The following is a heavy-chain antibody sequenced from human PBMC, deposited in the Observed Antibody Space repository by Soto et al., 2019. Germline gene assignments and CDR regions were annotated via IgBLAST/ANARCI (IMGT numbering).Heavy chain of an antibody. V-gene: IGHV4-59*01. CDR3: ARALRYSGSYYPFDY. CDR2: IYYSGST. CDR1: GGSISSYY. J-gene: IGHJ4*02. Sequence: SETLSLTCTVSGGSISSYYWSWIRQPPGKGLEWIGYIYYSGSTNYNPSLKSRVTISVDTSKNQFSLKLSSVTAADTAVYYCARALRYSGSYYPFDYRGQGTLVTVSS. D-gene: IGHD1-26*01.